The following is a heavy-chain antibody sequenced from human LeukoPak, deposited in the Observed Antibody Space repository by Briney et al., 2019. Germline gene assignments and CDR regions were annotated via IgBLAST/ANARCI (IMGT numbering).Heavy chain of an antibody. V-gene: IGHV4-31*03. CDR2: IYYSGST. J-gene: IGHJ4*02. CDR3: ARAATPKYYDILTGYSPLYYLDY. D-gene: IGHD3-9*01. CDR1: GGSISSGGYY. Sequence: SQTLSLTCTVSGGSISSGGYYWSWIRQHPGKGLEWIGYIYYSGSTYYNPSLKSRVTISVDTSKNQFSLKLSSVTAADTAVYYCARAATPKYYDILTGYSPLYYLDYWGQGTLVTVSS.